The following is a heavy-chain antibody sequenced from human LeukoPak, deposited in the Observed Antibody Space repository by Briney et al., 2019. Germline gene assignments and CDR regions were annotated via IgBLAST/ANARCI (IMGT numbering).Heavy chain of an antibody. D-gene: IGHD3-10*01. CDR3: ARDRGWDAFDI. J-gene: IGHJ3*02. CDR1: GYTFTANY. Sequence: ASVKVSCKASGYTFTANYMHWVRQAPGQGLEWMGWINPNSGGTKYVQNFQGRVTMTRDTSISTAYMELGGLRSDDTAVYYCARDRGWDAFDIWGQGTMVTVSS. V-gene: IGHV1-2*02. CDR2: INPNSGGT.